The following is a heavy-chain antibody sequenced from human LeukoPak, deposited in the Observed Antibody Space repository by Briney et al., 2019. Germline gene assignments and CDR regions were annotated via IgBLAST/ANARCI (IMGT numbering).Heavy chain of an antibody. CDR3: AKGGLYCSGGRCYSQFDY. CDR2: ISYDGSNK. J-gene: IGHJ4*02. V-gene: IGHV3-30*18. Sequence: GGSLSLSCAASGFIFSSYGMHWVRRAPGKGLEWVADISYDGSNKYKRDSLKGRFTISTDNSKNTLYLQINSLGPEDTAVYYCAKGGLYCSGGRCYSQFDYWGQGTLVTVSS. D-gene: IGHD2-15*01. CDR1: GFIFSSYG.